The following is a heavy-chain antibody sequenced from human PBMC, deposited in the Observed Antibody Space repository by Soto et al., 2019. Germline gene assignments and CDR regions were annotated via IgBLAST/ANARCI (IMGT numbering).Heavy chain of an antibody. Sequence: VGSLRLSCAVSGLTVSGKKYVAWVRQAPGKGLEWVSGFYDLDGTYYADSLKGRFTTSGDSSRTIVYLQMNDLRPEDTAVYYCATWHLQEHAYDVWGQGTTVTVSS. V-gene: IGHV3-53*01. D-gene: IGHD4-4*01. CDR2: FYDLDGT. J-gene: IGHJ3*01. CDR1: GLTVSGKKY. CDR3: ATWHLQEHAYDV.